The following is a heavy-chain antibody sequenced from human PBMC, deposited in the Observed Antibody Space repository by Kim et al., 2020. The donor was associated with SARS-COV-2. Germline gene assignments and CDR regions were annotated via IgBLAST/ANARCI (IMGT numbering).Heavy chain of an antibody. Sequence: ASVKVSCKASGYTFTSYYMHWVRQAPGQGLEWMGIINPSGGSTSYAQKFQGRVTMTRDTSTSTVYMELSSLRSEDTAVYYCARDLLDTAMAPLDYYYGMDVWGQGTTVTVSS. CDR3: ARDLLDTAMAPLDYYYGMDV. D-gene: IGHD5-18*01. V-gene: IGHV1-46*01. CDR1: GYTFTSYY. J-gene: IGHJ6*02. CDR2: INPSGGST.